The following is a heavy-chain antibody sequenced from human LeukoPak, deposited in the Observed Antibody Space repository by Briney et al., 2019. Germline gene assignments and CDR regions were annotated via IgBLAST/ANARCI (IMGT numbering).Heavy chain of an antibody. CDR3: AGHHPRNTVDF. D-gene: IGHD2/OR15-2a*01. CDR1: GGSISSYY. J-gene: IGHJ4*02. V-gene: IGHV4-59*08. Sequence: SETLSLTCTVSGGSISSYYWSWIRQPPGKGLEWIAYISDIGSINYNPSLKSRVTISLDTSKNQFSPKLSSVTAADTAVCYCAGHHPRNTVDFWGQGTLVTVSS. CDR2: ISDIGSI.